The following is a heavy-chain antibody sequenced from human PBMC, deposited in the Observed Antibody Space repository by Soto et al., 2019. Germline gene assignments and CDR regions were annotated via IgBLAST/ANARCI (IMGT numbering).Heavy chain of an antibody. V-gene: IGHV1-18*04. CDR3: ARDQMSVATGEFDY. Sequence: ASVKVSCKASGYTFTSYGISWVRQAPGQGLEWMGWISAYNGNTNYAQKLQGRVTMTTDTSTSTAYMELRSLRSDDTAVYYCARDQMSVATGEFDYWGQGTLVTVSS. J-gene: IGHJ4*02. CDR2: ISAYNGNT. CDR1: GYTFTSYG. D-gene: IGHD5-12*01.